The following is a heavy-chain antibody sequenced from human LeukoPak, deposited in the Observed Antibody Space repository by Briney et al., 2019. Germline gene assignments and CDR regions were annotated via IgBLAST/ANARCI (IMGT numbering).Heavy chain of an antibody. J-gene: IGHJ4*02. V-gene: IGHV4-39*01. Sequence: SETLSLTCTVSGGSISSSSYYWGWIRQPPGKGLEWIGSIYYIGNTYYNPSLKSRVTISVDTSKNQFSLNLGSVTAADTAVYYCATGIAVAGIFSDYWGQGTLVTVSS. CDR1: GGSISSSSYY. CDR2: IYYIGNT. CDR3: ATGIAVAGIFSDY. D-gene: IGHD6-19*01.